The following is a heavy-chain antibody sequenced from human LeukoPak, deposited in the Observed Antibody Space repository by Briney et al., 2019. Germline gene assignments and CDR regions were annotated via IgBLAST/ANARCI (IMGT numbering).Heavy chain of an antibody. D-gene: IGHD4-17*01. Sequence: ASVKVSCKVSGYTFSSYGISWVRQAPGQGLEWMGWISAYNGNTNYAQKLQGRVTMTTDTSTSTAYMELRSLRSDDTAVYYCARDPQVYGDFDNWFGPWGQGTLVTVSS. CDR2: ISAYNGNT. V-gene: IGHV1-18*01. J-gene: IGHJ5*02. CDR3: ARDPQVYGDFDNWFGP. CDR1: GYTFSSYG.